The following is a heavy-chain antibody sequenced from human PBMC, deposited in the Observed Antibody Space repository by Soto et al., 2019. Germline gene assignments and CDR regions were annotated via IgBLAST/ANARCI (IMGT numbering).Heavy chain of an antibody. J-gene: IGHJ5*02. D-gene: IGHD7-27*01. Sequence: GGSLRLSCAASGFTFSSYAMSWVRQAPGKGLEWVAVICGGGGSKYYADSVKGRFTISRDNSKNTLYLQMNSLRAEDTAVYYCAREKGIYRGDHWFDLWGQGTLVTVSS. CDR1: GFTFSSYA. CDR2: ICGGGGSK. CDR3: AREKGIYRGDHWFDL. V-gene: IGHV3-23*01.